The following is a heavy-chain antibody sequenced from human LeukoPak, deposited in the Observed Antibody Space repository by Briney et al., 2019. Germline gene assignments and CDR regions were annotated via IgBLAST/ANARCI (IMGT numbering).Heavy chain of an antibody. V-gene: IGHV3-74*01. CDR2: INSDGSST. CDR1: GFTFSSYW. J-gene: IGHJ4*02. CDR3: ARASYQLQGYFDY. Sequence: GGSLRLSCAASGFTFSSYWMHWVRQAPGKGLVWVSRINSDGSSTSYADSVKGRFTISRDNAKNTLYLQMNSLGAEDTAVYYCARASYQLQGYFDYWGQGTLVTVSS. D-gene: IGHD2-2*01.